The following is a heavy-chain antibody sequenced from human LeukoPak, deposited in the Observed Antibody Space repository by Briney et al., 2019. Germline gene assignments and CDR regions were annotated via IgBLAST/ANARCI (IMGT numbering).Heavy chain of an antibody. V-gene: IGHV3-53*01. D-gene: IGHD3-22*01. Sequence: GGSLRLSCAASGLTVSSNYMSWVRQAPGKGLEWVSVIYSGGSTYYADSVKGRFTISRDNSKNTLYLQMNSLRAEDTAVYYCAREYYYDSSYINWGQGTLVTVSS. J-gene: IGHJ4*02. CDR1: GLTVSSNY. CDR2: IYSGGST. CDR3: AREYYYDSSYIN.